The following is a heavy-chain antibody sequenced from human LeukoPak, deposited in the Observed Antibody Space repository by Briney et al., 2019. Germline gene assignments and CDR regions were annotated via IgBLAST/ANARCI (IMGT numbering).Heavy chain of an antibody. CDR1: GFTFSSYG. V-gene: IGHV3-66*01. CDR3: ARDRTYDSSGYPITAFDY. Sequence: PGGSLRLSCAASGFTFSSYGMSWVRQAPGKGLEWVSVIYSGGSTYYADSVKGRFTISRDNSKNTLYLQMNSLRAEDTAVYYCARDRTYDSSGYPITAFDYWGQGTLVTVSS. J-gene: IGHJ4*02. D-gene: IGHD3-22*01. CDR2: IYSGGST.